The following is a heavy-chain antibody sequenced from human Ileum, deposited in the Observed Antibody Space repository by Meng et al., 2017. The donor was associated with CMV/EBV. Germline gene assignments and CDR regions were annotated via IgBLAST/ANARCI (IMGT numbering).Heavy chain of an antibody. J-gene: IGHJ4*02. CDR1: GGSFSGYY. Sequence: HVQLQPWGAGLLKPSDTLSLPCAVYGGSFSGYYWSWIRQPPGKGLEWIAEVSHSGVTNYNPSLKSRVTISIDTSKNQFSLYLSSVTAADTAVYYCAREPPFVPADSWGQGTLVTVSS. D-gene: IGHD2-21*01. CDR2: VSHSGVT. V-gene: IGHV4-34*02. CDR3: AREPPFVPADS.